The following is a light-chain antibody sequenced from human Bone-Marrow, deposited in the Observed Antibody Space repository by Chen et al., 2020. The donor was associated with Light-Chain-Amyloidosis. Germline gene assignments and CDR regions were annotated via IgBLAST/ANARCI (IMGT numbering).Light chain of an antibody. CDR2: EDD. CDR3: QSYQGSSQGV. CDR1: SGSIATNY. J-gene: IGLJ3*02. V-gene: IGLV6-57*01. Sequence: NFMLTQPHSVSESPGKTVIISCTRSSGSIATNYVQWYQQRPGSSPTTVIYEDDQRPYGVPDRFSGSIDRSSNSASLTISGLETEDEADYYCQSYQGSSQGVFGGGTKLTVL.